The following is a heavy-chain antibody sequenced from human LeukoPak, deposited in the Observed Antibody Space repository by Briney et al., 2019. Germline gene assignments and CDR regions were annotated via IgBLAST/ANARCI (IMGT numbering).Heavy chain of an antibody. J-gene: IGHJ4*02. CDR3: ARDDWGFHY. D-gene: IGHD7-27*01. Sequence: GGSLRLSCAASGFTFSRYWMSWVRQAPGKGLEWVANINQAGSEKQYVDSVKGRFTISRDNAKNSLYLQVNGLRAEDTAVFYCARDDWGFHYWGQGTLVTVSS. V-gene: IGHV3-7*01. CDR1: GFTFSRYW. CDR2: INQAGSEK.